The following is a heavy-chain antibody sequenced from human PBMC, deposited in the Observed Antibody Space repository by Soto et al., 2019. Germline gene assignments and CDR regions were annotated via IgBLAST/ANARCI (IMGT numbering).Heavy chain of an antibody. CDR1: GGSFSGYY. D-gene: IGHD2-8*01. Sequence: PSETLSLTCAVYGGSFSGYYWSWIRQPPGKGLEWIGEINHSGSTNYNPSLKSRVTISVDTSKNQFSLKLSSVTAADTAVYYCARGGVCTNGVCYSVYYSYGMDVWCPGTTVTVSS. J-gene: IGHJ6*02. CDR3: ARGGVCTNGVCYSVYYSYGMDV. V-gene: IGHV4-34*01. CDR2: INHSGST.